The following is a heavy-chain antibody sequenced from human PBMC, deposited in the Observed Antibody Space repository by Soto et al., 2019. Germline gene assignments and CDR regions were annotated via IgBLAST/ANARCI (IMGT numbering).Heavy chain of an antibody. CDR2: IYPGDSDT. CDR3: ARKRPAASYYYYGMDV. Sequence: GESLKISCKGSGYSFTSYWIGWVRQMPGKGLEWMGIIYPGDSDTRYSPSFQSQVTLSADKSISTAYLQWSSLKASDTAMYYCARKRPAASYYYYGMDVWGQGTTVTVSS. J-gene: IGHJ6*02. CDR1: GYSFTSYW. D-gene: IGHD2-2*01. V-gene: IGHV5-51*01.